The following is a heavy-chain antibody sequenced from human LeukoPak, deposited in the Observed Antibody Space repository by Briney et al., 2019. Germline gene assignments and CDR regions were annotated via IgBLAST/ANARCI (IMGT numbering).Heavy chain of an antibody. CDR3: ASQIYDSSGNHAQYFQQ. V-gene: IGHV4-39*01. CDR1: GGSISSSSYY. CDR2: IFYSGST. J-gene: IGHJ1*01. D-gene: IGHD3-22*01. Sequence: KSSETLSLTCTVSGGSISSSSYYWGWIRQPPGKGLEWIGSIFYSGSTYSSPSLKSRVTISVDPSKNQFSLKLSSVTAADTAVYYCASQIYDSSGNHAQYFQQWGQGTLVTVSS.